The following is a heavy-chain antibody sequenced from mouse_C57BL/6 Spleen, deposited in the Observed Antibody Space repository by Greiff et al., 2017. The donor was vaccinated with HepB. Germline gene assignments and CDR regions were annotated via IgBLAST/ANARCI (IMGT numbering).Heavy chain of an antibody. CDR2: ISDGGSYT. CDR1: GFTFSSYS. V-gene: IGHV5-4*01. CDR3: ERNRRTGTGFAC. D-gene: IGHD4-1*01. J-gene: IGHJ3*01. Sequence: VQLQQSGGGLVKPGGSLKLSCAASGFTFSSYSMSWVRQTPEKRLEWVATISDGGSYTYYPDNVKGRFTISRDNAKNNLYLQMSHLKSEDTAMYYGERNRRTGTGFACWGQGTLVTVSA.